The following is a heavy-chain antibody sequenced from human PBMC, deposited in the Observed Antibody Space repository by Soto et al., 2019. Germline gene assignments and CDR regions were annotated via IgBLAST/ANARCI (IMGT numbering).Heavy chain of an antibody. CDR2: ISGSGGST. V-gene: IGHV3-23*01. D-gene: IGHD1-26*01. J-gene: IGHJ4*02. CDR1: GFTFSRYA. Sequence: EVQLLESGGGLVQPGGSLRLSCAASGFTFSRYAMRWVRQAPVKGLEWVSAISGSGGSTYYADSVKGRSTISRDNSKNTLYLQMTSLRAEDTAVYYCASRGSGSYYDYWRQGTLVTVSS. CDR3: ASRGSGSYYDY.